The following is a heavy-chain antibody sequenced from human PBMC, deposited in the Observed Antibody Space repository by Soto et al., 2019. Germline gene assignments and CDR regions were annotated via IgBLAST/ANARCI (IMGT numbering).Heavy chain of an antibody. CDR3: ARHQRWLQFPHYYYGMDV. Sequence: QVQLQESGPGLVKPSETLSLTCTVSGGSISSYYWSWIRQPPGKGLEWIGYIYYSGSTNYNPSLNILATISVDPSQTRSALTLRPVTAADTAVYYCARHQRWLQFPHYYYGMDVWGQGTTVTVS. CDR1: GGSISSYY. V-gene: IGHV4-59*08. CDR2: IYYSGST. J-gene: IGHJ6*02. D-gene: IGHD5-12*01.